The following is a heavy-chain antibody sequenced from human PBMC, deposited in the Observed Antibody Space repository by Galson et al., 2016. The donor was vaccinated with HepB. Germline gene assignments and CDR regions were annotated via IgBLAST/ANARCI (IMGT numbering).Heavy chain of an antibody. V-gene: IGHV3-21*01. Sequence: SLRLSCAASGFTFSTYTMNWVRQAPGKGLEWVSSISSSSSHIYYADSVKGRFTISRDNAKKSVYLQMNSLTAEDTAVYYCARAEYDCSGGNCSPGWFDPRGQGTLVTVSS. J-gene: IGHJ5*02. CDR2: ISSSSSHI. CDR1: GFTFSTYT. CDR3: ARAEYDCSGGNCSPGWFDP. D-gene: IGHD2-15*01.